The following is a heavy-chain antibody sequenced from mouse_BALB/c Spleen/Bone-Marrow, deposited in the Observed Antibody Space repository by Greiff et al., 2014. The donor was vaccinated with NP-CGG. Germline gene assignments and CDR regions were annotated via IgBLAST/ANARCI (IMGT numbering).Heavy chain of an antibody. J-gene: IGHJ2*01. V-gene: IGHV5-17*02. CDR1: GFTFSSFG. D-gene: IGHD1-1*01. Sequence: EVKLVESGGGLVQPGGSRKLSCAASGFTFSSFGMHWVRQAPEKGLEWVAYISSGSSTIYYADTVRGRFTISRDNPKNTLFLQMTSLRSEDTAMYYCERSYYGSSYYFDYWGQGTTLTVSS. CDR2: ISSGSSTI. CDR3: ERSYYGSSYYFDY.